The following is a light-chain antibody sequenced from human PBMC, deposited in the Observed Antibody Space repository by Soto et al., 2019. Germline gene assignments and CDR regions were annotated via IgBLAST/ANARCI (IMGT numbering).Light chain of an antibody. CDR2: RNN. J-gene: IGLJ3*02. CDR3: AAWDDSLSGGV. V-gene: IGLV1-47*01. Sequence: QSVLTQPPSASGTPGQRVTISCSGSSSNIGSNYVYWYQQLPGTAPKLLIYRNNQRPSGVPDRFSGSKSGTSASLAISGLGAEEEGDYYWAAWDDSLSGGVFGGGTKVTVL. CDR1: SSNIGSNY.